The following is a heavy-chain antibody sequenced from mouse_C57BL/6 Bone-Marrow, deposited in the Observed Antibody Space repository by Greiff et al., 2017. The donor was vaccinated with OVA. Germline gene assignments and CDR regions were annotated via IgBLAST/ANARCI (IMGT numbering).Heavy chain of an antibody. CDR1: GFNIKDDY. CDR2: IDPENGDT. Sequence: EVKLQQSGAELVRPGASVKLSCTASGFNIKDDYMHWVKERPEQGLEWIGWIDPENGDTEYASKFQGKATITADTSSKTVYLHLSSLTSEDTAVYYCTTPRYWGKGTTLTFSS. V-gene: IGHV14-4*01. J-gene: IGHJ2*01. CDR3: TTPRY.